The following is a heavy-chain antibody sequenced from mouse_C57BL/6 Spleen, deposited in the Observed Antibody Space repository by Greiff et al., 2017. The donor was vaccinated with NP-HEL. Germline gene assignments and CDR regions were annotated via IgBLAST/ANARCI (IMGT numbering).Heavy chain of an antibody. CDR2: INPNNGGT. J-gene: IGHJ2*01. D-gene: IGHD1-1*01. V-gene: IGHV1-22*01. CDR3: VRYTTVVDFDY. Sequence: EVQLQQSGPELVKPGASVKMSCKASGYTFTDYNMHWVKQSHGKSLEWIGYINPNNGGTSYNQKFKGKATLTVNKSSSTAYMELRSLTSEDSAVYYCVRYTTVVDFDYWGQGTTLTVSS. CDR1: GYTFTDYN.